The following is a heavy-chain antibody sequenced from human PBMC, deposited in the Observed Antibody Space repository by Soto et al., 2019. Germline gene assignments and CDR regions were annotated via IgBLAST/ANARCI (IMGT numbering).Heavy chain of an antibody. J-gene: IGHJ4*02. CDR1: WYTFYRFG. Sequence: ASVEVFCKGSWYTFYRFGDSWVPPGPGTGPEWVGWISAYHCNTNYAQKPEGRVTMTTDTSTSTAYMELRSLRSDDTAVYYCARDHLAEQLDHFDYRGQGTLVTLSS. V-gene: IGHV1-18*01. D-gene: IGHD6-13*01. CDR3: ARDHLAEQLDHFDY. CDR2: ISAYHCNT.